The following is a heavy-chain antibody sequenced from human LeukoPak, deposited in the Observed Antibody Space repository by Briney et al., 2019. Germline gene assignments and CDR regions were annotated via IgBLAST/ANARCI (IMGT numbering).Heavy chain of an antibody. Sequence: PGGSLRLSCATSGFTFSSYGFHWVRQAPGKGLEWVAAIWYDGSQEYYADSVKGRFTISRDTSKNTLYLQMNSLRAEDTAVYYCAREGSITMIVPGHYYFDYWGQGTLVTVSS. J-gene: IGHJ4*02. CDR2: IWYDGSQE. V-gene: IGHV3-33*01. D-gene: IGHD3-22*01. CDR1: GFTFSSYG. CDR3: AREGSITMIVPGHYYFDY.